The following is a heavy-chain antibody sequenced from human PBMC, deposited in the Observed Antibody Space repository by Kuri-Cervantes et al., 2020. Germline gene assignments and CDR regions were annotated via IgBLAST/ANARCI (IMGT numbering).Heavy chain of an antibody. CDR1: AYSISRGYY. J-gene: IGHJ3*02. Sequence: SETLSLTCVVSAYSISRGYYWGWIRQPPGKGLEWIGSVSHSGSTYYNPSLESRVTISVDTAKNQFSLKLSSVTAADTAVYYCARDLRSPNAFDIWGQGTMVTVSS. CDR2: VSHSGST. D-gene: IGHD3-10*01. CDR3: ARDLRSPNAFDI. V-gene: IGHV4-38-2*02.